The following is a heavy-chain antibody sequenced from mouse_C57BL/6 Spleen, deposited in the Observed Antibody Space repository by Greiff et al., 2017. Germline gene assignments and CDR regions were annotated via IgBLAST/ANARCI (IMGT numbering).Heavy chain of an antibody. Sequence: VEPGASVKISCKASGYSFTDYNMNWVKQSNGKSLEWIGVINPNYGTTSYNQKFKGKATLTVAQSSSTAYMQPNSLTSEDSAVYYCARGVGYDADYAMGYWGQGTSVTVSS. CDR3: ARGVGYDADYAMGY. CDR2: INPNYGTT. D-gene: IGHD2-2*01. J-gene: IGHJ4*01. V-gene: IGHV1-39*01. CDR1: GYSFTDYN.